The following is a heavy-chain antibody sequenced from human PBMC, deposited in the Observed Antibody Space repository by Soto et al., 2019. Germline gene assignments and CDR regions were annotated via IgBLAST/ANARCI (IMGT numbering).Heavy chain of an antibody. CDR3: ARHSVGATTVQVFDY. CDR2: IYYSGST. D-gene: IGHD1-26*01. V-gene: IGHV4-39*01. J-gene: IGHJ4*02. Sequence: QLQLQESGPGLVKPSETLSLTCTVSGGSISSSSYYWGWIRQPPGKGLEWVGSIYYSGSTYYNPSLKNRVPLSVATSKNQFTLKLSYVPAADTAVYYCARHSVGATTVQVFDYWGQGTLVTVSS. CDR1: GGSISSSSYY.